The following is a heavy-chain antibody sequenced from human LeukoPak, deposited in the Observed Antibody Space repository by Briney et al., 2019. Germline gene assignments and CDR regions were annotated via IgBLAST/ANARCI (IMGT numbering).Heavy chain of an antibody. CDR2: SYNSGSP. Sequence: SETLSFTCTGSGGPVSCGSYYWSWIRQPPGKGLELIGYSYNSGSPNCNPSRKSRVTISVETSKNQFSLKLSSVTAADTAVYYCARKLHRAFGIAAAGVFDYWGQGILVTVSS. D-gene: IGHD6-13*01. CDR1: GGPVSCGSYY. J-gene: IGHJ4*02. V-gene: IGHV4-61*01. CDR3: ARKLHRAFGIAAAGVFDY.